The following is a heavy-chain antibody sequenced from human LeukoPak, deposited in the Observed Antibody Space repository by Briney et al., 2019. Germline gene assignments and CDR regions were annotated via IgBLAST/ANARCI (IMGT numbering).Heavy chain of an antibody. CDR2: ISYDGSNK. J-gene: IGHJ4*02. D-gene: IGHD1-26*01. V-gene: IGHV3-30*18. CDR1: GFTFSNYG. CDR3: AKSRGTYFLYFDY. Sequence: GGSLRLSCAASGFTFSNYGMHLVRQAPGKGLEWVAVISYDGSNKYYADSVKGRFTISRDNSKNTLYLQMNSLRAEDTAVFFCAKSRGTYFLYFDYWGPGTLVSVSS.